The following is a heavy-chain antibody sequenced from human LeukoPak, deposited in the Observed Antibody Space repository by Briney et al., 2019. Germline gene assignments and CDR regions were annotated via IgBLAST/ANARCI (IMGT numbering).Heavy chain of an antibody. CDR3: ARHEQWLVPVDY. J-gene: IGHJ4*02. V-gene: IGHV4-38-2*02. Sequence: PSETLSLTCTVSGGSISGSYWSWIRQPPGKGLEWIASIYHSGSTYYNPSLKSRVTISMDTSKNEFSLRLSSVTAADAAVYYCARHEQWLVPVDYWGQGALVTVSS. CDR1: GGSISGSY. CDR2: IYHSGST. D-gene: IGHD6-19*01.